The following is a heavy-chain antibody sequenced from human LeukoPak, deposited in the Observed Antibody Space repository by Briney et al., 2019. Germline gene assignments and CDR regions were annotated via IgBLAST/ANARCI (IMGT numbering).Heavy chain of an antibody. Sequence: GGSLRLSCAASGFTFSDTYMTWIRQAPGKGLEWVAFIRYGGSNNYADSVKGRFTISRDNSKNTLYLQMNSLRAEDTAVYYCAKDRSSGWGPSFNYWGQGTLVTVSS. CDR1: GFTFSDTY. CDR2: IRYGGSNN. CDR3: AKDRSSGWGPSFNY. V-gene: IGHV3-30*02. D-gene: IGHD6-19*01. J-gene: IGHJ4*02.